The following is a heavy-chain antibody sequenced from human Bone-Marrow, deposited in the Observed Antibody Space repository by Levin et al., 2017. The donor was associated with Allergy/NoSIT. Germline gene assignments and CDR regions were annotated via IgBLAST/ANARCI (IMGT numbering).Heavy chain of an antibody. CDR2: VFHNGDA. CDR1: GSSISSGHYY. J-gene: IGHJ2*01. Sequence: SETLSLTCTVSGSSISSGHYYWTWIRQDPEKGLEWIGYVFHNGDAAYNPSLESRVSISVDTSKNQFSLKLRSLTAADTAVFYCARAGVTTRPADFWFFDLWGRGTLVTVSS. D-gene: IGHD4-17*01. CDR3: ARAGVTTRPADFWFFDL. V-gene: IGHV4-31*03.